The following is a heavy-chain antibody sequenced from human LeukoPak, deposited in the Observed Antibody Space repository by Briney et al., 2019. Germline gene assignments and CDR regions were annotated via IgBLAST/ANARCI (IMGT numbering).Heavy chain of an antibody. Sequence: PGGSLRLSCAASGFTFSSYSMNWVRQAPGKGLEWVSSISSSSSYISYADSVKGRFTISRDNAKNSLYLQMNSLRAEDTAVYYCARGVVPDWIQLWLQSFDCWGQGTLVTVSS. CDR2: ISSSSSYI. D-gene: IGHD5-18*01. J-gene: IGHJ4*02. V-gene: IGHV3-21*01. CDR3: ARGVVPDWIQLWLQSFDC. CDR1: GFTFSSYS.